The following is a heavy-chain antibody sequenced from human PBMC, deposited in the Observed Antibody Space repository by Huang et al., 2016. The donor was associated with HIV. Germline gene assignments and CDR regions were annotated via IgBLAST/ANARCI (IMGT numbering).Heavy chain of an antibody. J-gene: IGHJ3*02. CDR3: AREFEYTSSDYAFDI. CDR1: GGTFSSFG. D-gene: IGHD1-26*01. CDR2: IIPILGTT. V-gene: IGHV1-69*01. Sequence: QVQLVQSGAEVKKSGSSVKVSCTASGGTFSSFGITWVRKAPGQGSEGRGGIIPILGTTNYAQKFQGRGTITADDFTSTAHMELSRLRSGDTAVYYCAREFEYTSSDYAFDIWGQGTMVTVSS.